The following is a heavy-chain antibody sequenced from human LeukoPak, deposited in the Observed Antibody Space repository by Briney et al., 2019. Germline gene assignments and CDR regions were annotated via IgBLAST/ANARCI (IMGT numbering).Heavy chain of an antibody. CDR1: RYTFTSYD. CDR3: ARARGIVVVPAATYGMDV. D-gene: IGHD2-2*01. CDR2: MNPNSGNT. Sequence: ASVKVSCKASRYTFTSYDINWVRQATGQGLEWMGWMNPNSGNTGYAQKFQGRVTMTRNTSISTAYMELSSLRSEDTAVYYCARARGIVVVPAATYGMDVWGQGTTVTVSS. J-gene: IGHJ6*02. V-gene: IGHV1-8*01.